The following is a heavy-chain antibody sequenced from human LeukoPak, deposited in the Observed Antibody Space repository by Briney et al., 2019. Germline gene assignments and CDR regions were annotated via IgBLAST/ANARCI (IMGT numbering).Heavy chain of an antibody. CDR3: AKGAITMVRGVNDAFDI. Sequence: GRSLRLSCVAYGFTFSSYGMHWVRQAPGKGLEWVAVIWYDGSNKYYADSVKGRFTISRDNSKNTLYLQMNSLRAEDTAVYYCAKGAITMVRGVNDAFDIWGQGTMVTVSS. J-gene: IGHJ3*02. V-gene: IGHV3-33*06. CDR1: GFTFSSYG. D-gene: IGHD3-10*01. CDR2: IWYDGSNK.